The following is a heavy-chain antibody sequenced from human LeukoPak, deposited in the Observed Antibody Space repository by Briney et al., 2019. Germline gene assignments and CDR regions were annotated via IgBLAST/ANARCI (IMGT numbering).Heavy chain of an antibody. V-gene: IGHV4-59*01. CDR1: GGSISSYY. D-gene: IGHD4-23*01. CDR3: AVVKGGYYGMDV. Sequence: SEILSLTCTVSGGSISSYYWSWIRQPPGKGLEWIGYIYYSGSTNYNPSLKSRVTISVDTSKNQFSLKLSSVTAADTAVYYCAVVKGGYYGMDVWGQGTTVTVSS. CDR2: IYYSGST. J-gene: IGHJ6*02.